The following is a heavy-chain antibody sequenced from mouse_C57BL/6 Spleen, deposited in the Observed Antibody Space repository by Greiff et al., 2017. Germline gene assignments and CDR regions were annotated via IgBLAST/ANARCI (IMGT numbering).Heavy chain of an antibody. CDR1: GYTFTSYW. CDR3: ARKDYKDY. D-gene: IGHD2-12*01. CDR2: IDPSDSYT. J-gene: IGHJ2*01. Sequence: VQLQQPGAELVKPGASVKLSCKASGYTFTSYWMQWVKQRPGQGLEWIGEIDPSDSYTNYTQKFKGKATLTVDTSSSTAYMQLSSLTSEDSAVYYCARKDYKDYWGQGTTLTVAS. V-gene: IGHV1-50*01.